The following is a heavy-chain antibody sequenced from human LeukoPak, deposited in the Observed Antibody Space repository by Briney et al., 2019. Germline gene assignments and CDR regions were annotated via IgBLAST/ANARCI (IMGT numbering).Heavy chain of an antibody. CDR1: GFTVSSNY. V-gene: IGHV3-53*01. J-gene: IGHJ6*02. CDR2: IYSGGST. CDR3: ARDRYLETTVTTYYYYGMDV. D-gene: IGHD4-17*01. Sequence: LPGGSLRLSCAASGFTVSSNYMSWVRQAPGKGLEWVSVIYSGGSTYYADSVKGRFTISRDNSKNTLYLQMNSLRAEDTAVYYCARDRYLETTVTTYYYYGMDVWGQGTTVTVSS.